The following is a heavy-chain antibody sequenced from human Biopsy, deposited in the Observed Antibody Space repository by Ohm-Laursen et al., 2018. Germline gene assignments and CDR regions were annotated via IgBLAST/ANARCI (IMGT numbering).Heavy chain of an antibody. CDR2: IYTSGIT. J-gene: IGHJ5*02. V-gene: IGHV4-4*07. D-gene: IGHD1-14*01. CDR1: GGSLSSYS. CDR3: ARDRDRRGWFDP. Sequence: GTLSLTCTVSGGSLSSYSWGWIRQPAGKGLEWIGQIYTSGITNYNPSLKSRVTMSVDTSKNKFSLRVSSVTAADTAVYYCARDRDRRGWFDPWDQGTLVTVSS.